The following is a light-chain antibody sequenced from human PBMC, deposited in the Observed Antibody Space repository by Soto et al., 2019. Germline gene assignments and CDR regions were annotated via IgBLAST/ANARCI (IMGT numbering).Light chain of an antibody. J-gene: IGKJ3*01. CDR1: QGISSY. V-gene: IGKV1-9*01. CDR2: GAF. CDR3: QHLNSDSVVT. Sequence: DIQLTQSPSFLSASVGDRVTITCRASQGISSYLAWYQQKPGKAPNPLIFGAFSLQSGVASRFSGSGSGTEFTLTISGLQPEDFATYYFQHLNSDSVVTFCPGTKVDIK.